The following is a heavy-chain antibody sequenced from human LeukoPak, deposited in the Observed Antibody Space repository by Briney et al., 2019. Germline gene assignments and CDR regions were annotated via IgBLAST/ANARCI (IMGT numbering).Heavy chain of an antibody. J-gene: IGHJ3*02. V-gene: IGHV3-21*01. Sequence: GGSLRLSCAASGFTFSSYSMNWVRQAPGKGLEWVSSISSSSSYIYYADSVKGRFTISRDNAKSSLYLQMNSLRAEDTAVYYCARDGCSSTSCHDAFDIWGQGTMVTVSS. CDR2: ISSSSSYI. CDR3: ARDGCSSTSCHDAFDI. D-gene: IGHD2-2*01. CDR1: GFTFSSYS.